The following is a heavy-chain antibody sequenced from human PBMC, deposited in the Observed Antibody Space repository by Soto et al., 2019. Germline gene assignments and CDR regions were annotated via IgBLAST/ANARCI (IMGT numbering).Heavy chain of an antibody. V-gene: IGHV3-23*01. J-gene: IGHJ4*02. D-gene: IGHD2-2*01. CDR2: ISGSGGST. CDR3: ATSGVGRYCSSTSCGHFDY. Sequence: EVQVLESGGGLVQPGGSLRLSCVASGFTFTTYAMTWVRQAPGKGLEWVSIISGSGGSTHYADSVKGRFIISRDNSKNTLYLHMNGLSVDDTAVYYCATSGVGRYCSSTSCGHFDYWGQGTLVTVSS. CDR1: GFTFTTYA.